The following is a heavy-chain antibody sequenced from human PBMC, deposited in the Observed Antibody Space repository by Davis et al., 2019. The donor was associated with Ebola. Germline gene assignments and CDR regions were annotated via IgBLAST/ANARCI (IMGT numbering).Heavy chain of an antibody. J-gene: IGHJ4*02. CDR1: GFTFRSYS. V-gene: IGHV3-21*01. CDR3: ARGHTVTTHMDY. CDR2: ISSSSSYI. Sequence: GESLKIFCAASGFTFRSYSMNWVRQAPGKGLEWVSSISSSSSYIYYADSVKGRFTISRDNAKNSLYLQMNSLRAEDTAVYYCARGHTVTTHMDYWGQGTLVTVSS. D-gene: IGHD4-17*01.